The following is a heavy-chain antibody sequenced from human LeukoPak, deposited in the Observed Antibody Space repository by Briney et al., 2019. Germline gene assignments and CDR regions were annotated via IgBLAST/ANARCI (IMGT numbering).Heavy chain of an antibody. CDR1: GYTFTSYA. D-gene: IGHD1-26*01. V-gene: IGHV1-3*01. CDR2: INAGNGNT. Sequence: ASVKVSCKASGYTFTSYAMHWVRQAPGQRLEWMGWINAGNGNTKYSQKFQGRVTITRDTSASTAYMELSSLRSEDTAVYYCARNGGGSQTDDAFDIWGQGTMVTVSS. CDR3: ARNGGGSQTDDAFDI. J-gene: IGHJ3*02.